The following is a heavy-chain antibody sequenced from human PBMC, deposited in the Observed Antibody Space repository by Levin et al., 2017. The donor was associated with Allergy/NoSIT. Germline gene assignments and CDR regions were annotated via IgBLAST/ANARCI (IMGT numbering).Heavy chain of an antibody. J-gene: IGHJ5*02. V-gene: IGHV3-21*01. Sequence: SGGSLRLSCAASGFTFSSYSMNWVRQAPGKGLEWVSSISSSSSYIYYADSVKGRFTISRDNAKNSLYLQMNSLRAEDTAVYYCARDFSGPSYSSSDNWFDPWGQGTLVTVSS. CDR3: ARDFSGPSYSSSDNWFDP. CDR1: GFTFSSYS. CDR2: ISSSSSYI. D-gene: IGHD6-13*01.